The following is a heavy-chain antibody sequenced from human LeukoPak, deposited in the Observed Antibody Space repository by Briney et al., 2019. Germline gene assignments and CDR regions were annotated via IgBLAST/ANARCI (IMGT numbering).Heavy chain of an antibody. Sequence: GGTLSLSCAASGFTFSGYNMNWIRQTPGKGLEWVSYISSSSSTIYYPVSVKGRFTIFRVNAKNSLYLQMNSLRAEDTAVYYCARGSGILGYWGQGTLVTVSS. CDR1: GFTFSGYN. CDR2: ISSSSSTI. J-gene: IGHJ4*02. D-gene: IGHD2-15*01. V-gene: IGHV3-48*01. CDR3: ARGSGILGY.